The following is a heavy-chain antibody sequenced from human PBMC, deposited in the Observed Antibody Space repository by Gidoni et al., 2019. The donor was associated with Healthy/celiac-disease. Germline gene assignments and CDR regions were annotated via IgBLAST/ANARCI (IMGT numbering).Heavy chain of an antibody. Sequence: QVQLVQSGAEVKKPGSSVQVSCKASGGTFSSYPISWVRQAPGQGLEWMGGIIPIFGTANYAQKFQGRVTITADESTSTAYMELSSLRSEDTAVYYCARNRRAAAGTSLNWFDPWGQGTLVTVSS. CDR3: ARNRRAAAGTSLNWFDP. D-gene: IGHD6-13*01. V-gene: IGHV1-69*01. CDR2: IIPIFGTA. CDR1: GGTFSSYP. J-gene: IGHJ5*02.